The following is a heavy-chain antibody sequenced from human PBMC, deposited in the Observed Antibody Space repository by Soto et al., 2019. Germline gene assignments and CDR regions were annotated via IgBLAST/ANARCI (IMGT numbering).Heavy chain of an antibody. CDR1: GYSFTGQY. V-gene: IGHV1-2*02. J-gene: IGHJ4*02. CDR2: INPNSGGT. D-gene: IGHD2-15*01. Sequence: ASVKVSCKASGYSFTGQYIHWVRQAPGQGLEWMGWINPNSGGTNYAQKFQGRVTMTRDTSTSTAYMELSRLISDDTAVYYCAKESVLTGPHHFDSGGKGPRVPVPS. CDR3: AKESVLTGPHHFDS.